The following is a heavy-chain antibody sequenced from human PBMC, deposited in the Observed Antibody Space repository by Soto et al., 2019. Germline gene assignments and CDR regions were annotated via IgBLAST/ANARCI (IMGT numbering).Heavy chain of an antibody. V-gene: IGHV1-3*01. CDR2: INAGNGNT. Sequence: ASMKVSCKASGYTFNSHAIHWVRQAPGQRPEWLGWINAGNGNTYYSEKFEGRVTFTRDTAATTVNMELTSLTSEDTAIYYCGRDQSGIGYYVDWFDPWGQGTLVTVYS. D-gene: IGHD3-10*02. J-gene: IGHJ5*02. CDR3: GRDQSGIGYYVDWFDP. CDR1: GYTFNSHA.